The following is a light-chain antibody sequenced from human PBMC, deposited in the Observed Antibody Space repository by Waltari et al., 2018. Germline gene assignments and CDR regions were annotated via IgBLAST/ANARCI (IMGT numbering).Light chain of an antibody. CDR3: QSYDSSLRGRV. J-gene: IGLJ3*02. CDR2: GTA. Sequence: QSVLTQPPSVSGAPGQRVIISCTGSSSQIGSNLEAHWSKHLPGTAPKPLMYGTANRPSGVPDRFSGFKSGMSASLAITGLQADDEADYYCQSYDSSLRGRVFGGGTKLTVL. CDR1: SSQIGSNLE. V-gene: IGLV1-40*01.